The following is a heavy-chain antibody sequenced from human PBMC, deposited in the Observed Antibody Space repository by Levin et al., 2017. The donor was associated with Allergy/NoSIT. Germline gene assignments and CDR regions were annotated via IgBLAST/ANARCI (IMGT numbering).Heavy chain of an antibody. D-gene: IGHD6-6*01. CDR3: VRVHLSVAVRRWFDP. Sequence: GESLKISCVASEFSFSTFGMSWVRQAPGKGLEWVAGISGGGSSTYYADSVKGRFTISRDNSNYTLWLQMNRLRAEDTAVYYCVRVHLSVAVRRWFDPWGQGTRVTVSS. J-gene: IGHJ5*02. CDR1: EFSFSTFG. CDR2: ISGGGSST. V-gene: IGHV3-23*01.